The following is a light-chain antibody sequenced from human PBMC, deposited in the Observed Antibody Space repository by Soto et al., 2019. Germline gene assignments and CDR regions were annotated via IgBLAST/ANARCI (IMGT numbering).Light chain of an antibody. Sequence: IQLTQSPSSLSASIGDRVTITCRASQDISSYLAWYRQKAGKAPELLIEAASTLQSGVPSRFSGSGSGTEFTLTISSLQPDDFATYYCQQSKTFGQGTKVDIK. CDR3: QQSKT. V-gene: IGKV1-9*01. CDR1: QDISSY. J-gene: IGKJ1*01. CDR2: AAS.